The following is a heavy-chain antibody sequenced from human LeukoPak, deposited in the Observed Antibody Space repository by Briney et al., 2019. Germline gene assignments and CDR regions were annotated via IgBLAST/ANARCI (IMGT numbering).Heavy chain of an antibody. CDR3: ARAIVGATRWDFDY. V-gene: IGHV4-59*01. Sequence: SETLSLTCTVSGVSISSYYWSWIRQPPGKGLEWIGYIYYSGSTNYNPSLKSRVTISVDTSKNQFSLKLSSVTAADTAVYYCARAIVGATRWDFDYWGQGTLVTVSS. J-gene: IGHJ4*02. CDR2: IYYSGST. D-gene: IGHD1-26*01. CDR1: GVSISSYY.